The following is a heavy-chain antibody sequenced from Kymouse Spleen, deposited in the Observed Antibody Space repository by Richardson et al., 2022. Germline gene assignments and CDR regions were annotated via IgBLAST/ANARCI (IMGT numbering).Heavy chain of an antibody. CDR1: GGSVSSGSYY. J-gene: IGHJ6*02. CDR2: IYYSGST. D-gene: IGHD2-2*02. CDR3: AREEYCSSTSCYLDYYYGMDV. V-gene: IGHV4-61*01. Sequence: QVQLQESGPGLVKPSETLSLTCTVSGGSVSSGSYYWSWIRQPPGKGLEWIGYIYYSGSTNYNPSLKSRVTISVDTSKNQFSLKLSSVTAADTAVYYCAREEYCSSTSCYLDYYYGMDVWGQGTTVTVSS.